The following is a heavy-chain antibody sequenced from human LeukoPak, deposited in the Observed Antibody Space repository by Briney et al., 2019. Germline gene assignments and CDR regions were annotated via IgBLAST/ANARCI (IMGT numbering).Heavy chain of an antibody. V-gene: IGHV4-34*01. D-gene: IGHD2-8*02. Sequence: KPSETLSLTCAVYGGSFSDDDWSWVRQSPRKGLEWIGEINQSGRTTYNPSLSSRVTISIDTSKNQFSLKLTSVTAADTAVYYCARGGYCTAFSCNYHYGMDVWGRGTPVTVSS. CDR2: INQSGRT. J-gene: IGHJ6*02. CDR1: GGSFSDDD. CDR3: ARGGYCTAFSCNYHYGMDV.